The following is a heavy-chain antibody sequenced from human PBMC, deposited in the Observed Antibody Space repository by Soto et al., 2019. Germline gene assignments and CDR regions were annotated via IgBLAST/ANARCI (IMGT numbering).Heavy chain of an antibody. D-gene: IGHD3-10*01. J-gene: IGHJ6*02. Sequence: PSETLSLTCTVSGGSISSYYWSWIRQPPGKGLEWIGYIYYSGSTNYNPSHKSRVTISVDTSKNQFSLKLSSVTAADTAVYYCARVSVFTMVRGVIRGSGMDVWGQGTTVTVSS. CDR1: GGSISSYY. V-gene: IGHV4-59*01. CDR3: ARVSVFTMVRGVIRGSGMDV. CDR2: IYYSGST.